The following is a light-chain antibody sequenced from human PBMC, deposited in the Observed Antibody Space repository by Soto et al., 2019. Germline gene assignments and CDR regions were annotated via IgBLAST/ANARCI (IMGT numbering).Light chain of an antibody. V-gene: IGKV1-39*01. CDR2: AAS. J-gene: IGKJ1*01. CDR1: QSINKW. CDR3: QQSYSTPRT. Sequence: DSNMTQSPSTLSELAFYTCTLXSGASQSINKWLAWYRQKPGKAPKLLIYAASSLQSGVPSRFSGSGSGTDFTLTISSLQPEDFATYYCQQSYSTPRTFGQGTKVDIK.